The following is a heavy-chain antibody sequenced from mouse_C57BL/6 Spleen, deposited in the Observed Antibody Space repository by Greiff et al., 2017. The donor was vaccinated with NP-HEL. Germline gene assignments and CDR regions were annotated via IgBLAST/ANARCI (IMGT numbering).Heavy chain of an antibody. Sequence: VMLVESGAELVRPGTSVKVSCKASGYAFTNYLIEWVKQRPGQGLEWIGVINPGSGGTNYNEKFKGKATLTADKSSSTAYMQLSSLTSEDSAVYFCARSNYGSFPFYWYFDVWGTGTTVTVSS. CDR3: ARSNYGSFPFYWYFDV. J-gene: IGHJ1*03. V-gene: IGHV1-54*01. CDR2: INPGSGGT. D-gene: IGHD1-1*01. CDR1: GYAFTNYL.